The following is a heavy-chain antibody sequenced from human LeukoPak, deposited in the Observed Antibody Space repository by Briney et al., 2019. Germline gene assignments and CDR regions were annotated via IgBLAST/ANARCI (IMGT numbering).Heavy chain of an antibody. CDR1: GFTFSSYA. Sequence: SGGSLRLSCAASGFTFSSYAMSWVRQAPGKGLEWVSAISGSGGSTYYADSVKGRFTISRDNSKNTLYLQMNSLRAEDTAVYYCAITPGYGYGLYYFDYWGQGTLVTVSS. CDR2: ISGSGGST. J-gene: IGHJ4*02. V-gene: IGHV3-23*01. D-gene: IGHD5-18*01. CDR3: AITPGYGYGLYYFDY.